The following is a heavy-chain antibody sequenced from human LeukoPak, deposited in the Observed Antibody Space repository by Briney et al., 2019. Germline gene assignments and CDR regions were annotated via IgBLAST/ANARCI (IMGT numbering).Heavy chain of an antibody. J-gene: IGHJ4*02. CDR2: IIPILGIA. D-gene: IGHD3-22*01. CDR3: AGTYYYDSSGCYNGDY. V-gene: IGHV1-69*04. Sequence: ASVTVSCKASGGTFSSYAISWVRQAPGQGLEWMGRIIPILGIANYAQKFQGRVTITADKSTSTAYMELSSLRSEDTAVYYCAGTYYYDSSGCYNGDYWGQGTLVTVSS. CDR1: GGTFSSYA.